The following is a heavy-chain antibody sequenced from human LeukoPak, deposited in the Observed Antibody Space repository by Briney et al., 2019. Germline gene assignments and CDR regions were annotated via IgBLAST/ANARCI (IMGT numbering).Heavy chain of an antibody. J-gene: IGHJ4*02. Sequence: PGGSLRLSCAASGFTFSSYAMSWVRQAPGKGLEWVSAISGSGGSTYYADSMKGRFTISRDNSKNTLYLQMNSLRAEDTAVYYCAKSHKEYQLLFTLNYWGQGTLVTVSS. CDR1: GFTFSSYA. CDR3: AKSHKEYQLLFTLNY. CDR2: ISGSGGST. D-gene: IGHD2-2*01. V-gene: IGHV3-23*01.